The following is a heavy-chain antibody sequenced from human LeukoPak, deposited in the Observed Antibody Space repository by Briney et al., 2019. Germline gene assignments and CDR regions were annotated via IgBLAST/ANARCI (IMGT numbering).Heavy chain of an antibody. J-gene: IGHJ4*02. D-gene: IGHD2/OR15-2a*01. CDR3: TTDDPVNRS. CDR2: IKRKIDGETT. V-gene: IGHV3-15*01. CDR1: GFTFSNAW. Sequence: PGRSLRLSCAASGFTFSNAWMSWVRQAPGKGLEWVGRIKRKIDGETTDYAAPVKGRFTISRDDSKNSLYLQMNSLKTEDTAMYYCTTDDPVNRSWGQGTLVTVSS.